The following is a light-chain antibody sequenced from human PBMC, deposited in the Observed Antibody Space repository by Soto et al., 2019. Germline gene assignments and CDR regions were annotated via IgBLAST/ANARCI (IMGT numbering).Light chain of an antibody. Sequence: QSALTQPASVSVSPGQSITISCTGTSSNVGGSNYVSWYQQHPGKAPKLMIYEVSNRPSGVSNRCSGSKSGNTASLTISGLQAEDEADYYCSSYTSSSSWVFGGGTKLTVL. CDR2: EVS. CDR1: SSNVGGSNY. CDR3: SSYTSSSSWV. J-gene: IGLJ3*02. V-gene: IGLV2-14*01.